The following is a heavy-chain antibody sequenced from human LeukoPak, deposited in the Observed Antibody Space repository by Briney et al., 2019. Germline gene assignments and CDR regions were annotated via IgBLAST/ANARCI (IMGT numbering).Heavy chain of an antibody. V-gene: IGHV3-21*01. J-gene: IGHJ4*02. CDR1: GFTFSSYM. CDR3: ARSLTTLTYEGY. D-gene: IGHD1-1*01. CDR2: INSGSTYT. Sequence: PGGSLRHSCAASGFTFSSYMMNWVRQAPGKGLEWVSSINSGSTYTYYTESAKGRFTVSRDNAKNSLFLQMNSLRAEDTAIYYCARSLTTLTYEGYWGQGTLVTVSS.